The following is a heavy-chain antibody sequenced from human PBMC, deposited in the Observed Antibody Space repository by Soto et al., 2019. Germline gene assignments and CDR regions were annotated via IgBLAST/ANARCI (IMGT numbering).Heavy chain of an antibody. Sequence: QVQLVESGGGVVQPGRSLRLSYAASGFTFSSYAMHWVRQAPGKGLEWVAVISYDGSNKYYADSVKGRFTISRDNSKNTLYLQMNSLRAEDTAVYYCARDESPLPGIAAAADYWGQGTLVTVSS. J-gene: IGHJ4*02. D-gene: IGHD6-13*01. CDR1: GFTFSSYA. V-gene: IGHV3-30-3*01. CDR3: ARDESPLPGIAAAADY. CDR2: ISYDGSNK.